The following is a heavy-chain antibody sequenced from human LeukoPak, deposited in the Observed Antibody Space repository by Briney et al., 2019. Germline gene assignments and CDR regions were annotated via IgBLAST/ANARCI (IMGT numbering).Heavy chain of an antibody. Sequence: SQTLLLTCAISGDSVSSNSAAWNWIRQSPSRGLEWLGRTYYRSKWYNDYAVSVKSRITINPDTSKNQFSLQLSSVTAADTAVYYCARRGVVVPAATPGYMDVWSKGTTVTVSS. CDR2: TYYRSKWYN. D-gene: IGHD2-2*01. V-gene: IGHV6-1*01. J-gene: IGHJ6*03. CDR3: ARRGVVVPAATPGYMDV. CDR1: GDSVSSNSAA.